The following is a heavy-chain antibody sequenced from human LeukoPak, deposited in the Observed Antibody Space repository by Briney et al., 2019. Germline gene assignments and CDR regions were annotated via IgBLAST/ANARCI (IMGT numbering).Heavy chain of an antibody. CDR2: IYYSGST. CDR3: ARSLIEGQWLGTSIYFDY. V-gene: IGHV4-39*07. J-gene: IGHJ4*02. CDR1: GGSISSGDYY. D-gene: IGHD6-19*01. Sequence: SETLSLTCTVSGGSISSGDYYWSWIRQPPGKGLEWIGSIYYSGSTYYNPSLKSRVTISVDTSKNQFSLKLSSVTAADTAVYYCARSLIEGQWLGTSIYFDYWGQGTLVTVSS.